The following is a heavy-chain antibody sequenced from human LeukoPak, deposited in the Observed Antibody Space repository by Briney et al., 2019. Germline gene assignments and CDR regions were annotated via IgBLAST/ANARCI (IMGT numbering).Heavy chain of an antibody. CDR1: GDSINSLDL. CDR3: ARGPDYYDSSGYYYYYGMDV. Sequence: PSETLSLTCTVSGDSINSLDLWSWVRQPPGKGPEWIGEMYLSGTTHSNPSVKSRVTISVDRSKNQFSLKLSSVTAADTAVYYCARGPDYYDSSGYYYYYGMDVWGQGTTVTVSS. J-gene: IGHJ6*02. D-gene: IGHD3-22*01. CDR2: MYLSGTT. V-gene: IGHV4-4*02.